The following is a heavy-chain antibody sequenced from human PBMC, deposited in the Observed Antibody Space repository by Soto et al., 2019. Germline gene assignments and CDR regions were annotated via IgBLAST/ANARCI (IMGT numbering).Heavy chain of an antibody. CDR2: ISYDGSNK. Sequence: GGSLRLSCAASGFTFSSYGMHWVRQAPGKGLEWVAVISYDGSNKYYADSVKGRFTISRDNSKNTLYLQMNSLRAEDTAVYYCAKDRSYDSSGYIYYWGQGAVVTVSS. CDR3: AKDRSYDSSGYIYY. J-gene: IGHJ4*02. CDR1: GFTFSSYG. V-gene: IGHV3-30*18. D-gene: IGHD3-22*01.